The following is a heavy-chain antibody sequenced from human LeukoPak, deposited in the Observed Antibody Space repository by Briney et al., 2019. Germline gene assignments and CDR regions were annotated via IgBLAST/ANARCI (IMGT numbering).Heavy chain of an antibody. CDR1: GGSISSGDYY. V-gene: IGHV4-30-4*01. Sequence: SETLSLTCTVSGGSISSGDYYWSWIRQPPGKGLEWIGYIYYSGSTYYNPSLKSRVTISVDTSKNQFSLKLSSVTAADTAVYYCARVSDYYDSSGIDYWGQGTLVTVSS. J-gene: IGHJ4*02. D-gene: IGHD3-22*01. CDR2: IYYSGST. CDR3: ARVSDYYDSSGIDY.